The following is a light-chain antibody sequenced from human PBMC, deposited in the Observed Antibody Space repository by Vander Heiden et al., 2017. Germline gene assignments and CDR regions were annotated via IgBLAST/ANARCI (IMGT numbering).Light chain of an antibody. Sequence: QSALTQPASGSGSPGQSITISCTGTSSDVGGYNYVSLYQQHPGKATKLMMYDVSNRPSGVSNRFSGSKSGNTASLTISGLQAEDEADYYCISYTSSSTLVFGGGTKLTVL. V-gene: IGLV2-14*01. CDR3: ISYTSSSTLV. J-gene: IGLJ2*01. CDR1: SSDVGGYNY. CDR2: DVS.